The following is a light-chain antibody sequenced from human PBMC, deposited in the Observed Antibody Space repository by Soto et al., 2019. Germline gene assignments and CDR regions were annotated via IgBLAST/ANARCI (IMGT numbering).Light chain of an antibody. CDR1: KTVTSGY. V-gene: IGKV3-20*01. CDR3: QNYGSSSLT. J-gene: IGKJ4*01. Sequence: EIVLTQSPDTLSLSPGERATLSCRASKTVTSGYLAWYQQKPGQAPRLLTYGTSSRASGIPDRFSGSGSGTDFTLTISRLEPEDFAVYYCQNYGSSSLTFGGGTKVDIK. CDR2: GTS.